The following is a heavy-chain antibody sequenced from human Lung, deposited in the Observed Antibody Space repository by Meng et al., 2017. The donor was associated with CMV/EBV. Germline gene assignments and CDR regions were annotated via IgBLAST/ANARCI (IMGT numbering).Heavy chain of an antibody. D-gene: IGHD1-26*01. Sequence: SXTXSLXCAVSGGSLSNSYWNWIRQPPGKGLEWIGYIYYTGKTNYSPSLKSRVTISLDASKKHFSLNLRSLTASDTAVYYCARAAPWDYYYGMDVWGQGTTVTVSS. V-gene: IGHV4-59*01. CDR1: GGSLSNSY. J-gene: IGHJ6*02. CDR3: ARAAPWDYYYGMDV. CDR2: IYYTGKT.